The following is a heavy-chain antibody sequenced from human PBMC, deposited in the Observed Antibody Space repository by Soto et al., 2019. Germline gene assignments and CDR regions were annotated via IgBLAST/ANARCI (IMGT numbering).Heavy chain of an antibody. Sequence: SETLSLTCAVYGGSFSGYYCCWIRPHPGKGLEWIGEINHSGRTNYNPSLKSRVTISVDTSKNQFSLKLSSVTAADTAVYYCAKAGRIAARPTNPWGQGTLVTAPQ. CDR2: INHSGRT. J-gene: IGHJ5*02. D-gene: IGHD6-6*01. CDR3: AKAGRIAARPTNP. V-gene: IGHV4-34*01. CDR1: GGSFSGYY.